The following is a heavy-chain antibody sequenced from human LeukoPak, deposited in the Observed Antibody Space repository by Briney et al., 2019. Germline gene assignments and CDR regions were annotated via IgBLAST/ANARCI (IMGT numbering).Heavy chain of an antibody. CDR1: GFTFSSYA. D-gene: IGHD5-12*01. CDR3: ARDGIVAAFDY. J-gene: IGHJ4*02. Sequence: PGRSLRLSCAASGFTFSSYAMHWVRQAPGKGLEWVAVISYDGSNKYYADSVKGRFTISRDNSKNTLYLQMNSLRAEGTAVYYCARDGIVAAFDYWGQGTLVTVSS. CDR2: ISYDGSNK. V-gene: IGHV3-30*04.